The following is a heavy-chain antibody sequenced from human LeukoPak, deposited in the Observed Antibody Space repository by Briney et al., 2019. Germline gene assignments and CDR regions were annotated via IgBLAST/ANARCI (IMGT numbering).Heavy chain of an antibody. Sequence: GRSLRLSCAASGFTFDDYAMHWVRQAPGKGLEWVSGISWNSGSIGYADSVKGRFTISRDNAKNSLYLQMNSLRAEDTALYYCAKGYSSGWYGNWFDPWGQGTVVTVSS. CDR1: GFTFDDYA. D-gene: IGHD6-19*01. CDR2: ISWNSGSI. J-gene: IGHJ5*02. CDR3: AKGYSSGWYGNWFDP. V-gene: IGHV3-9*01.